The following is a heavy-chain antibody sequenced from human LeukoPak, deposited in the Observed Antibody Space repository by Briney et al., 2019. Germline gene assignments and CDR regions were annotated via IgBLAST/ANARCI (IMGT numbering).Heavy chain of an antibody. J-gene: IGHJ4*02. CDR2: IYPRDGST. CDR1: GYTFTRNY. V-gene: IGHV1-46*01. Sequence: ASVKVSCKASGYTFTRNYIHWVRRAPEQGLEWMGMIYPRDGSTSYAQKFQGRVTVTRDTSTSTVHMELSGLRSEDTAVYYCARDQEGFDYWGQGTLVTVSS. CDR3: ARDQEGFDY.